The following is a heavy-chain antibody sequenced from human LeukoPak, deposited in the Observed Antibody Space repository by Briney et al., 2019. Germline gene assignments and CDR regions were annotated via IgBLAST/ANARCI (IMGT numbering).Heavy chain of an antibody. CDR3: ARDRYVGEYSSGWDY. Sequence: ASVKVSCKTSGYTFTGYYIHWVRQAPGQGPEWMGWISPNSGGTNYAQKFQDRVSMTRDTSINTAYMELSRLRSDDTAVYYCARDRYVGEYSSGWDYWGQGTLVTVSS. D-gene: IGHD6-19*01. V-gene: IGHV1-2*02. J-gene: IGHJ4*02. CDR1: GYTFTGYY. CDR2: ISPNSGGT.